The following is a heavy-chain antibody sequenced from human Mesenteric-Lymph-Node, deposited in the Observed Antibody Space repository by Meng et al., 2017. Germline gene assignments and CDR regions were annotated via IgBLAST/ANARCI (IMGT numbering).Heavy chain of an antibody. V-gene: IGHV3-74*01. Sequence: ETLSLTCAASGFTFSSYWMHWVRQAPGKGLVWVSRINSDGSSTSYADSVKGRFTISRDNAKNTLYLQMNSLRAEDTAVYYCARRYGSGSYYYFDYWGQGTLVTVSS. CDR2: INSDGSST. D-gene: IGHD3-10*01. CDR3: ARRYGSGSYYYFDY. CDR1: GFTFSSYW. J-gene: IGHJ4*02.